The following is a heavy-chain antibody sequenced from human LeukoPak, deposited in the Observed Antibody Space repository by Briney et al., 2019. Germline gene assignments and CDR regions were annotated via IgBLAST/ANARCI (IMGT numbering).Heavy chain of an antibody. CDR3: AKGITMIVVVTEYFQH. CDR1: GFTFNSYA. CDR2: ISGSGGST. D-gene: IGHD3-22*01. J-gene: IGHJ1*01. V-gene: IGHV3-23*01. Sequence: GGSLRLSCAGSGFTFNSYAMSWVRQTPGKGLEWVSGISGSGGSTSYADSVTGRFTISRDNSKNTLYLQMDSLRAEDTAVYHCAKGITMIVVVTEYFQHWGQGTLVTVSS.